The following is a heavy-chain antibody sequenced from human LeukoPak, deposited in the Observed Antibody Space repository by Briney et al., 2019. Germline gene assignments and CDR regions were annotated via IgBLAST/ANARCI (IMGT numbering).Heavy chain of an antibody. J-gene: IGHJ4*02. Sequence: PGGSLRLSCAASGFTFSSYSMNWVRQAPGKGLEWVSYISSSSSNIYYAHSVKGRFTISRANAKNSLYLQMNSLSAEDTAVSYCARYDYGDYLFDYWGQGTLVTVSS. CDR2: ISSSSSNI. CDR3: ARYDYGDYLFDY. D-gene: IGHD4-17*01. CDR1: GFTFSSYS. V-gene: IGHV3-48*04.